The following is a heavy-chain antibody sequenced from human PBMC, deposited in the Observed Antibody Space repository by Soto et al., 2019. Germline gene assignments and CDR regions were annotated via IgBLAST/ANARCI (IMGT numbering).Heavy chain of an antibody. D-gene: IGHD2-21*02. Sequence: EVQLVESGGGLVQPGGSLRLSCAASGFTFSSYWMSWVRQAPGKGLEWVANIKQDGSEKYYVDSVKGRFTISRDNAKNSLYLQMNSLRAEDTAVYYCARDPGDLTAEDAFDIWGQGTMVTVSS. V-gene: IGHV3-7*01. CDR2: IKQDGSEK. CDR1: GFTFSSYW. CDR3: ARDPGDLTAEDAFDI. J-gene: IGHJ3*02.